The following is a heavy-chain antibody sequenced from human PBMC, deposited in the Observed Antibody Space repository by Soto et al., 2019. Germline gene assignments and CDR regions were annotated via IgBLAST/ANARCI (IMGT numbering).Heavy chain of an antibody. D-gene: IGHD1-1*01. CDR3: AREHVRPRTGAMDV. V-gene: IGHV1-2*02. CDR1: GYSFTDYY. CDR2: INPYRGAT. J-gene: IGHJ6*02. Sequence: ASVKVSCKASGYSFTDYYMHWVRQAPGQGLEWMGWINPYRGATNYAQKFQGRVTMTRDTSINTAYMELSRLRSDDTAVYWCAREHVRPRTGAMDVWGQGTTVTVSS.